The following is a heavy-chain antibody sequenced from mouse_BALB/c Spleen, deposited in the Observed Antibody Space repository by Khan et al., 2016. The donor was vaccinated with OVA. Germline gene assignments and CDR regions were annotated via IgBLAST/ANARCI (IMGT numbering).Heavy chain of an antibody. Sequence: QIQLVQSGPELKKPGETVRISCKASGYTFTTAGIQWVQKMPGKGLEWIGWINTHSGVPKYAEDFKGRFAFSLEISVNTAYLQITNLKNEDTATYFCERGGAAYYRNDGGAMEYWGQGTSVTVSS. V-gene: IGHV9-4*02. CDR1: GYTFTTAG. D-gene: IGHD2-14*01. J-gene: IGHJ4*01. CDR2: INTHSGVP. CDR3: ERGGAAYYRNDGGAMEY.